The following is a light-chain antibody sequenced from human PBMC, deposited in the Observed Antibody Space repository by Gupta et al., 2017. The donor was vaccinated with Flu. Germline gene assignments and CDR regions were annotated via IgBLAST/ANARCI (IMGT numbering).Light chain of an antibody. V-gene: IGKV3-15*01. Sequence: DIVMTQSPATLSVSLGERATLSCRASQTVSTNLAWYQQKPGQAPRLLIYGASTRATGVPARFSGSGFGTEFTLTISSRQSEDFAVYYCQQYNNWPPWTFGQGTKVEIK. J-gene: IGKJ1*01. CDR1: QTVSTN. CDR3: QQYNNWPPWT. CDR2: GAS.